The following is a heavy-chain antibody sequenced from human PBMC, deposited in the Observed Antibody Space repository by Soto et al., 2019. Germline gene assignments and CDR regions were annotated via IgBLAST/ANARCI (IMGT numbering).Heavy chain of an antibody. CDR3: AKPSMVRGVVHFYFDY. J-gene: IGHJ4*02. CDR2: ISYDPSNK. Sequence: QVQLVESGGGVVQPGRSLRLSCAASGFTFSSYAMHWVRQAPGKGLEWVAVISYDPSNKYYADSVKGRFTISRDNSKNTLYLQMNSLRAEDTAVYYCAKPSMVRGVVHFYFDYWGQGTLVTVSS. V-gene: IGHV3-30-3*02. D-gene: IGHD3-10*01. CDR1: GFTFSSYA.